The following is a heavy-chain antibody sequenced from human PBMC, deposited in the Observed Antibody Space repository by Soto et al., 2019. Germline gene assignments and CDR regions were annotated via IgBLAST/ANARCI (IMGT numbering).Heavy chain of an antibody. CDR1: GYTFTSSG. CDR3: ARDLYDFWSGYPFDY. CDR2: ISAYNGNT. J-gene: IGHJ4*02. D-gene: IGHD3-3*01. V-gene: IGHV1-18*01. Sequence: GASVKVSCRASGYTFTSSGISWVRQAPGQGLEWMGWISAYNGNTNYAQKLQGRVTMTTDTSTSTAYMELRSLRSDDTAVYYCARDLYDFWSGYPFDYWGQGTLVTVSS.